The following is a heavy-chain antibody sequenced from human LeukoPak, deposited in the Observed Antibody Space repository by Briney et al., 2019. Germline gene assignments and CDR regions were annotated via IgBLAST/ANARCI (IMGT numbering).Heavy chain of an antibody. CDR1: GFTFSTYY. Sequence: GGSLRLSCAASGFTFSTYYMHWVRQAPGKGLVWVSRINSDGTDTLYADSVKGRFTVSRDNSKNTLYLQMNSLRAEDTAVYYCARGGRWLQFLPFDYWGQGTLVTVSS. CDR2: INSDGTDT. V-gene: IGHV3-74*01. CDR3: ARGGRWLQFLPFDY. J-gene: IGHJ4*02. D-gene: IGHD5-24*01.